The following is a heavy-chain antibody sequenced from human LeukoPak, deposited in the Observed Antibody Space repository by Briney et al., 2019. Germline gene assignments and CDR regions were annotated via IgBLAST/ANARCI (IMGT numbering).Heavy chain of an antibody. J-gene: IGHJ4*02. V-gene: IGHV3-20*04. Sequence: GGSLRLSCAASGFTFDDYGMSWVRQAPGKGLEWVSGINWNGASTSYADSVMGRFTISRDNAKNSLYLQMNSLRAEDAAVYYCARDYYDSSGYYPWGYWGQGTLVTVSS. CDR2: INWNGAST. CDR3: ARDYYDSSGYYPWGY. CDR1: GFTFDDYG. D-gene: IGHD3-22*01.